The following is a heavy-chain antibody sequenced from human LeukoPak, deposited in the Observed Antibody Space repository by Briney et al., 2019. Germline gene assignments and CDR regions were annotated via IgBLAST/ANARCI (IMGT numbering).Heavy chain of an antibody. Sequence: GGSLRLSCAASGFTFSTYSMNWVRQAPGKGLEWVSYISSSSSTIYYADSVKGRFTISRDNAKNSLYLQMNSLRAEDTAVYYCALMGYYDSSGYSATAEYFQHWGQGTLVTVSS. CDR2: ISSSSSTI. CDR1: GFTFSTYS. V-gene: IGHV3-48*04. J-gene: IGHJ1*01. D-gene: IGHD3-22*01. CDR3: ALMGYYDSSGYSATAEYFQH.